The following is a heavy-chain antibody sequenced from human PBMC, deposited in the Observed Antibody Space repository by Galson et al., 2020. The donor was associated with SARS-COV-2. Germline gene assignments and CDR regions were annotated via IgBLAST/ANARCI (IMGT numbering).Heavy chain of an antibody. J-gene: IGHJ4*02. V-gene: IGHV1-18*01. CDR3: ARAPIAVAGTGIDY. CDR2: ISAYNGNT. Sequence: ASVKVSCKASGYTFTSYGISCVRQAPGQGLEWMGWISAYNGNTNYAQKLQGRVTMTTDTSTSTAYMELRRLRSDDTAVYYCARAPIAVAGTGIDYWGQGTLVTVSS. CDR1: GYTFTSYG. D-gene: IGHD6-19*01.